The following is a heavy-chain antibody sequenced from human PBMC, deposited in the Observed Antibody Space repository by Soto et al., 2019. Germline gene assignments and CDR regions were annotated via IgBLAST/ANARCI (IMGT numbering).Heavy chain of an antibody. Sequence: SETLSLTCTVSGGSISSSSYYWGWIRQPPGKGLEWIGSIYYSGSTYYNPSLKSRVTISVDTSKNQFSLKLSSVTAADTVVYYCARHAGYSSSWLVGSYYYYYGMDVWGQGTTVTVSS. J-gene: IGHJ6*02. CDR1: GGSISSSSYY. V-gene: IGHV4-39*01. CDR3: ARHAGYSSSWLVGSYYYYYGMDV. D-gene: IGHD6-13*01. CDR2: IYYSGST.